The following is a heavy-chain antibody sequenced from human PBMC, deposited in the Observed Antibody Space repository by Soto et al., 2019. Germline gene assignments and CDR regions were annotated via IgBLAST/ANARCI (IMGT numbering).Heavy chain of an antibody. Sequence: SETLSLTCTVSDDSISSYYWSWIRQSPGKGLEWIGYIYYSGSTNYNPSLKSRVTISVDTSKNQFSLKLSSVTAADTAVYYCARERAPTRGLFDNWGQGILVTVSS. D-gene: IGHD3-10*01. CDR3: ARERAPTRGLFDN. CDR2: IYYSGST. J-gene: IGHJ4*02. V-gene: IGHV4-59*01. CDR1: DDSISSYY.